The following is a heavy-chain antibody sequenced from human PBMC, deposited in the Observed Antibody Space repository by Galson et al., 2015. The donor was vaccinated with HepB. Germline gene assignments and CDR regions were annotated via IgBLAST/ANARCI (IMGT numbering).Heavy chain of an antibody. Sequence: TLSLTCAVSGGSISSGGYSWSWIRQPPGKDLEWIGYIYHSGSTYYNPSLKSRVTISVDTSKNQFSLKLSSVTAADTAVYYCARHIAAAVTPFDYWGQGTLVTVSS. D-gene: IGHD6-13*01. CDR3: ARHIAAAVTPFDY. J-gene: IGHJ4*02. CDR1: GGSISSGGYS. V-gene: IGHV4-30-2*01. CDR2: IYHSGST.